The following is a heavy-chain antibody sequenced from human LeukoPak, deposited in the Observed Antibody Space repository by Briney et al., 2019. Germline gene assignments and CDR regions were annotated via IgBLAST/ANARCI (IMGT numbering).Heavy chain of an antibody. CDR1: GFTFSSYA. CDR2: ISGSGGST. CDR3: AKADYYDSSGYPDAFDI. D-gene: IGHD3-22*01. V-gene: IGHV3-23*01. J-gene: IGHJ3*02. Sequence: QPGGSLRLSCAASGFTFSSYAMSWVRQAPGKGLEWVSAISGSGGSTYYADSVKGRFTISIDNSKNTLYLQMNSLRAEDTAVYYCAKADYYDSSGYPDAFDIWGQGTMVTVSS.